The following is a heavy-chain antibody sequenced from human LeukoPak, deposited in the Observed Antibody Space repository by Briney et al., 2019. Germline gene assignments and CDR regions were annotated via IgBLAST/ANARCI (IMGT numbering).Heavy chain of an antibody. D-gene: IGHD4-11*01. Sequence: GGSLRLSCVASGFTFRNHGMIWVRQAPGKGLEWLSYISPRSETKNYADSVKDRFTISRDDAENSVYLHMNSLRAEDMAVYYCARVEGPTVNTMYYDLWGQGTLVTVSS. J-gene: IGHJ4*02. CDR3: ARVEGPTVNTMYYDL. CDR2: ISPRSETK. V-gene: IGHV3-48*01. CDR1: GFTFRNHG.